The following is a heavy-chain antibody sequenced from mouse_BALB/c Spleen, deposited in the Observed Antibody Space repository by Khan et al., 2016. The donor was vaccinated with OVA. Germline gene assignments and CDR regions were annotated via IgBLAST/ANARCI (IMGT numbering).Heavy chain of an antibody. CDR3: ARDRIDY. CDR2: INPTSGCT. Sequence: QVQLQQSGAELAKPGASVKMSCKASGYTFTTYWMHWVKQRPGQGLEWIGYINPTSGCTDYNQKFKDKATLTADKSSRTAYMQLSSLTSDDSAVYYCARDRIDYWGQGTTLTVSS. CDR1: GYTFTTYW. J-gene: IGHJ2*01. V-gene: IGHV1-7*01.